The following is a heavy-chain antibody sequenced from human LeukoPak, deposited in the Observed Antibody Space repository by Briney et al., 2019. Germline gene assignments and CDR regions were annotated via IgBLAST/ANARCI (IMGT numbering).Heavy chain of an antibody. J-gene: IGHJ4*02. CDR2: IYTSGST. CDR1: GGSISSGSYY. V-gene: IGHV4-61*02. CDR3: ARGSYGSGSYLFDY. Sequence: SQTLSLTCTVSGGSISSGSYYWSWIRQPAGKGLEWIGRIYTSGSTNYNPSLKSRVTISVDTSKNQFSLKLSSVTAADTAVYYCARGSYGSGSYLFDYRGQGTLVTVSS. D-gene: IGHD3-10*01.